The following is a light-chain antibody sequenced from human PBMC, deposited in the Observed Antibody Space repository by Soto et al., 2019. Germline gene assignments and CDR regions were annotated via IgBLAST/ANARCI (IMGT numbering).Light chain of an antibody. CDR3: QQAATLSIT. CDR1: QEIISH. V-gene: IGKV1-12*01. Sequence: DIQMTQSPSSVSASVGDRVIISCRASQEIISHFAGYQQRPGKAPKLLIYASTSLQSGVPSRFSGSGSGTDFTLKISGLQPEDFGTYYCQQAATLSITFGQGTRLEIK. J-gene: IGKJ5*01. CDR2: AST.